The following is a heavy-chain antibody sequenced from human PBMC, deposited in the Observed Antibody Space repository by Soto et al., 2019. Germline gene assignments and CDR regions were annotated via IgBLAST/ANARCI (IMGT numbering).Heavy chain of an antibody. CDR2: IYHSGRT. Sequence: QVQLQESGPGLVKPSGTLSLTCAVSGGSINSSNWWTWVRQPPGQGLEWIGEIYHSGRTNYNPSLKSRVTISIVTSKNQFSLKLASVTAADTAVYYCAGYHGSGSYYLDWFDPWGQGTLVTVSS. CDR1: GGSINSSNW. J-gene: IGHJ5*02. CDR3: AGYHGSGSYYLDWFDP. V-gene: IGHV4-4*02. D-gene: IGHD3-10*01.